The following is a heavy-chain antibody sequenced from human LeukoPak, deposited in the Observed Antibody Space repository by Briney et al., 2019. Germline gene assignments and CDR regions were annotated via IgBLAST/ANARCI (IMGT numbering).Heavy chain of an antibody. CDR2: IPYDGSNK. Sequence: GGSLRLSCAASGFTFSSYGMHWVRQAPGKGLEWVAVIPYDGSNKYYADSVKGRFTISRDNSKNTLYLQMNSLRAEDTAVYYCAKGFQTYSSGWNFDYWGQGTLVTVSS. CDR1: GFTFSSYG. CDR3: AKGFQTYSSGWNFDY. V-gene: IGHV3-30*18. J-gene: IGHJ4*02. D-gene: IGHD6-19*01.